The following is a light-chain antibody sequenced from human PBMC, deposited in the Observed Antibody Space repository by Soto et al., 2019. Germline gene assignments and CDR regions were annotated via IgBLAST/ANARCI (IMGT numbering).Light chain of an antibody. Sequence: DIQMTQSPSTLSASVGDRVTITCRASQSINSWLAWYQQKPGTAPKLLVYKASTLKNGVPSRFSGSESGTDFTLTISSLQPDDFATYYCQQYNSFSWTFGQGTTVEIK. CDR3: QQYNSFSWT. J-gene: IGKJ1*01. V-gene: IGKV1-5*03. CDR1: QSINSW. CDR2: KAS.